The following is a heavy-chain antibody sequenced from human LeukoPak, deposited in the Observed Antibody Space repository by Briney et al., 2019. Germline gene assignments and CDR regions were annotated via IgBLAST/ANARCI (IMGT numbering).Heavy chain of an antibody. CDR1: GHTFTSYG. J-gene: IGHJ5*02. CDR2: ISAYNGNT. Sequence: ASVTVPCQASGHTFTSYGISWVRQAPGQGLEGIGLISAYNGNTNYTQKPHGRVTMTTDTSTSTAYMELRSMRSDDTAVYYCAREQVNIRFFEWLGHNWFDPWGQGTLVTVSS. CDR3: AREQVNIRFFEWLGHNWFDP. D-gene: IGHD3-3*01. V-gene: IGHV1-18*01.